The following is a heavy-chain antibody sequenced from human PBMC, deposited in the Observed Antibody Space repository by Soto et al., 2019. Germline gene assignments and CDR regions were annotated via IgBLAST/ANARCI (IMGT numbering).Heavy chain of an antibody. V-gene: IGHV3-23*01. CDR1: GFTFSSYA. CDR3: ARRDGYNHLDYFDF. Sequence: EVQLLESGGGLVQPGGSLRLSCAASGFTFSSYAMSWVRQAPGKGLEWVSAISGSGGSTYYADSVKGRFTISRDNSKNRRYLQMNSLRAEETAVYDCARRDGYNHLDYFDFWGQGTLVTVSS. CDR2: ISGSGGST. D-gene: IGHD1-1*01. J-gene: IGHJ4*02.